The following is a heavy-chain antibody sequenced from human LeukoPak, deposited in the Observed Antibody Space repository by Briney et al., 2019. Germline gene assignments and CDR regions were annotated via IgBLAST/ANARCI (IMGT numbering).Heavy chain of an antibody. CDR3: AKGETGSDY. Sequence: PGGSLRLSCAASGFTFSSYWMSWVRQAPGEGLEWVSSISGSGGTTYYADAVKGRFTISRDNSKNTVYLQMSSLRAEDTAVYYCAKGETGSDYWGQGSLVTVSS. CDR1: GFTFSSYW. D-gene: IGHD3-9*01. V-gene: IGHV3-23*01. CDR2: ISGSGGTT. J-gene: IGHJ4*02.